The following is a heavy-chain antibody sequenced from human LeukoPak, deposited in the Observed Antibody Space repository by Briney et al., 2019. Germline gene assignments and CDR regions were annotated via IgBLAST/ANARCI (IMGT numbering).Heavy chain of an antibody. CDR1: GFAVSTNY. CDR3: ARDQRSESYYPWGWFDP. CDR2: IYSDGST. V-gene: IGHV3-66*02. D-gene: IGHD1-26*01. J-gene: IGHJ5*02. Sequence: GGSLRLSCAASGFAVSTNYLRWVRQAPGKGLEWVSVIYSDGSTYYTDSVKGRFTISRDNSKNTLYLQVNSLRPEDTAVYYCARDQRSESYYPWGWFDPWGQGTLVTVSS.